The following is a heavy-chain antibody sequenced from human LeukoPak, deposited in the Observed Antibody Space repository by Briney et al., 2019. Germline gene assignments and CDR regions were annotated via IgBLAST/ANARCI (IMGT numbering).Heavy chain of an antibody. Sequence: GESLKISCKGSGYSFTSYWIGWVRQLPGKGLEWMGIIYPGDSDTRYSPSFQGQVTISADKSITTAYLQWSSLRASDTAMYYCASSDSSGHFDYWGQGTLVTVSS. CDR2: IYPGDSDT. D-gene: IGHD3-22*01. V-gene: IGHV5-51*01. CDR1: GYSFTSYW. J-gene: IGHJ4*02. CDR3: ASSDSSGHFDY.